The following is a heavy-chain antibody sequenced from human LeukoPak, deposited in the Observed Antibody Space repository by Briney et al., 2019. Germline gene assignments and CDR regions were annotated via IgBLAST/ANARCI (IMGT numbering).Heavy chain of an antibody. D-gene: IGHD3-22*01. CDR1: GGSISSSSSY. Sequence: SETLSLTCTVSGGSISSSSSYWGWIRQPPGKGLEWIGGIYYSGSTYYNPSLKSRVTISVDTSKNQFSLKLSSVTAADTAVYYCARLSPAPYYYDSSGLFDYWGQGTLVTVSS. CDR2: IYYSGST. J-gene: IGHJ4*02. CDR3: ARLSPAPYYYDSSGLFDY. V-gene: IGHV4-39*01.